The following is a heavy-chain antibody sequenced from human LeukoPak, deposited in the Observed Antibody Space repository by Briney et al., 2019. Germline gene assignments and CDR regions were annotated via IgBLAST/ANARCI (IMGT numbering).Heavy chain of an antibody. CDR2: ISSSSSYI. J-gene: IGHJ4*02. CDR1: GFTFNSYS. CDR3: ARSLDTYCTSTSCYPTMVF. D-gene: IGHD2-2*01. Sequence: PGGSLRLSCAASGFTFNSYSMNWVRQAPGKGLEWVSSISSSSSYIYYADSVRGRFTISRDNAKNSLYLQMNSLRAEDTAVYYSARSLDTYCTSTSCYPTMVFWGQGTLVTVSS. V-gene: IGHV3-21*01.